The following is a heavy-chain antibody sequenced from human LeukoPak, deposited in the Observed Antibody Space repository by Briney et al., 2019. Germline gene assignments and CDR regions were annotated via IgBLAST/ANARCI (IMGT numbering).Heavy chain of an antibody. CDR1: GYTFSNYA. V-gene: IGHV1-18*04. CDR2: ISPKSGRG. CDR3: ARDVVTDYYWWFDP. J-gene: IGHJ5*02. Sequence: ASVTVSCKASGYTFSNYAISWVRQAPGQGLEWMGWISPKSGRGSYANNFQGRVTMTTDTSTSTVYMEVTSLTSDDTAVYYCARDVVTDYYWWFDPWGQGTLVTVSS. D-gene: IGHD3-9*01.